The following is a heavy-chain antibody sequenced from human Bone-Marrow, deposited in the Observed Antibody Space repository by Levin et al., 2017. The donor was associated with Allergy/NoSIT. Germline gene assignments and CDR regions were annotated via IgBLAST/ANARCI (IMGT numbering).Heavy chain of an antibody. CDR2: ITKDGSKK. V-gene: IGHV3-30*03. CDR1: GFTFSDYG. D-gene: IGHD2/OR15-2a*01. Sequence: GGSLRLSCAVSGFTFSDYGMHWVRQAPGKGLEWVASITKDGSKKYYLDSVKGRSTLSRDSSKNTVSLQMNSLTADDTAVYFCARDHPDYFFDPWGQGTLVIVSS. CDR3: ARDHPDYFFDP. J-gene: IGHJ5*02.